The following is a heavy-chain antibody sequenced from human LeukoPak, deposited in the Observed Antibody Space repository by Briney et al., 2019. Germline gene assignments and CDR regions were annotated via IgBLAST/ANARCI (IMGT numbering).Heavy chain of an antibody. V-gene: IGHV4-34*01. CDR1: GESLNSYY. J-gene: IGHJ4*02. Sequence: PSETLSLTCAVYGESLNSYYWSWVRQPPGEGLEWIGEIYESGTTKYNPSLKSRVAISMVPSKQQFSLILSSVTAADTAVYYCARNPDYIWGSYRQSPYYFDYWGQGALVTVSS. D-gene: IGHD3-16*02. CDR2: IYESGTT. CDR3: ARNPDYIWGSYRQSPYYFDY.